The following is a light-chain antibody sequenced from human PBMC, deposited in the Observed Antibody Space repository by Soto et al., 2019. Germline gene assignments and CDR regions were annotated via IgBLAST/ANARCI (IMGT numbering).Light chain of an antibody. CDR2: DAS. CDR1: QSVTNNY. V-gene: IGKV3-20*01. Sequence: EIVLTQSPGTLSSSPVERATLSCRASQSVTNNYLAWYQQKPGQAPRLLIYDASSRATGIPDRFSGGGSGTDFTLTISRLEPEDFAVYYCQQFSSYPLTFGGGTKVDIK. J-gene: IGKJ4*01. CDR3: QQFSSYPLT.